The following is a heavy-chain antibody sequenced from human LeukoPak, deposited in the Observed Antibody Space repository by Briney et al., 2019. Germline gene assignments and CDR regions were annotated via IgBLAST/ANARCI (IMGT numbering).Heavy chain of an antibody. Sequence: SETLFHTCTVPGGPISNYYWSWIRQPPAKGLEWIGYIYYSGSTNYNPSLQSRVTISVDTSKNQFSMELSSVTAADTAVYYCARDSGYDYQAFDIWGQGAMVTVSS. CDR2: IYYSGST. D-gene: IGHD5-12*01. J-gene: IGHJ3*02. V-gene: IGHV4-59*01. CDR1: GGPISNYY. CDR3: ARDSGYDYQAFDI.